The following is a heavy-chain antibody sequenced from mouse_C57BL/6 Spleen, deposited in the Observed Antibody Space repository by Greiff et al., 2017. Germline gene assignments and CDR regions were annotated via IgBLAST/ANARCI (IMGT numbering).Heavy chain of an antibody. CDR1: GYTFTDYY. D-gene: IGHD2-5*01. CDR2: ITPNNGGT. Sequence: EVQLQQSGPGLVKPGASVTITCKASGYTFTDYYMNWVKQSHGKSLEWIGEITPNNGGTSYNQKFKGKATLTVDKSSSTAYMELSSLTAEDSAVYYCARGSNYAWFAYWGQGTLVTVSA. V-gene: IGHV1-26*01. CDR3: ARGSNYAWFAY. J-gene: IGHJ3*01.